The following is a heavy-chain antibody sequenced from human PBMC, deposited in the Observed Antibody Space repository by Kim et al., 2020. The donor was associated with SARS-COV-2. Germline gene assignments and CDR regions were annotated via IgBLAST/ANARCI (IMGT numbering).Heavy chain of an antibody. CDR2: ITGNSNT. CDR1: GFTFSSYA. J-gene: IGHJ5*02. Sequence: GGSLRLSCTASGFTFSSYAMNWVRQAPGKGFEWVSAITGNSNTYYADSVKGRFTISRDNSKNTLSLQMNNLRAEDTAVYHCARDGVRGNGILDWFDPWGQGTLVTVSS. CDR3: ARDGVRGNGILDWFDP. V-gene: IGHV3-23*01. D-gene: IGHD3-10*02.